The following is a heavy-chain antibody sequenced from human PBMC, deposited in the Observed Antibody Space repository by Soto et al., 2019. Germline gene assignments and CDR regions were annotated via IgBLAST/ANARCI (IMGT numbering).Heavy chain of an antibody. CDR2: ISYDGSNK. Sequence: GGSLRLSCAASGFTFSSYAMHWVRQAPGKGLEWVAVISYDGSNKYYADSVKGRFTISRDNSKNTLYLQMNSLGAEDTAVYYCAAVTWLFSGDYYYYGMDVWGQGTTVTVSS. CDR3: AAVTWLFSGDYYYYGMDV. CDR1: GFTFSSYA. J-gene: IGHJ6*02. D-gene: IGHD3-10*01. V-gene: IGHV3-30-3*01.